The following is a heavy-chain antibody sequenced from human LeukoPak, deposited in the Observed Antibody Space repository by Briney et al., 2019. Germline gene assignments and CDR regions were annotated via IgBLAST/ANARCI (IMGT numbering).Heavy chain of an antibody. CDR2: IYYSGGT. Sequence: PSETLSLTCTVSGGSISSYYWSWIRQPPGKGLEWIGHIYYSGGTNYNPSLKSRVTISIDTSKNQFSLRLSSVTAADTAVYYCARGAAGYSYGWGQGTLVTVSS. J-gene: IGHJ4*02. V-gene: IGHV4-59*01. D-gene: IGHD5-18*01. CDR1: GGSISSYY. CDR3: ARGAAGYSYG.